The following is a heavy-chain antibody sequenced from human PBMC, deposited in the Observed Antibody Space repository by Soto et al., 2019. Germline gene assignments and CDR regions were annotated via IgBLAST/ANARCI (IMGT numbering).Heavy chain of an antibody. CDR1: GFTFSSYG. D-gene: IGHD3-16*01. CDR2: ISYDGSNK. J-gene: IGHJ4*02. Sequence: QVQLVESGGGVVQPGRSLRLSCAASGFTFSSYGMHWVRQAPGKGLEWVAVISYDGSNKYYADSVKGRFTISRDNSKNTLYLQMISLRAEDTAVYYCAKDRSVWGKIKDFDYWGQGTLVTVSS. V-gene: IGHV3-30*18. CDR3: AKDRSVWGKIKDFDY.